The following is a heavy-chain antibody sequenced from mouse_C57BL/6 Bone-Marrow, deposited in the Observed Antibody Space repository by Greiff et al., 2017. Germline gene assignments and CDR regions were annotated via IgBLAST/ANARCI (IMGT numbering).Heavy chain of an antibody. J-gene: IGHJ3*01. CDR1: GFSLTSYG. CDR3: ARHGYYGSSSFAY. D-gene: IGHD1-1*01. Sequence: VQLQQSGPGLVAPSQSLSITCTVSGFSLTSYGVHWVRQPPGKGLEWLVVIWSDGSTTYNSALKSRLSISKDNSKSKVFLKMNSLQTDDTAMYYCARHGYYGSSSFAYWGQGTLVTVSA. CDR2: IWSDGST. V-gene: IGHV2-6-1*01.